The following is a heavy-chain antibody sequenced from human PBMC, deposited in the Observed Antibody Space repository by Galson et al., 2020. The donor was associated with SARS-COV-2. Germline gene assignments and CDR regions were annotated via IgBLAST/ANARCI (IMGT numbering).Heavy chain of an antibody. D-gene: IGHD3-3*01. J-gene: IGHJ5*02. V-gene: IGHV4-39*07. CDR1: VGSVSSSSYY. CDR3: ARDDKGRTIFGVVIDNWFDP. Sequence: SETLSLTCTVSVGSVSSSSYYLGWIRQPPGKRLEWIGSIYYNGGTSYNPSLKSRFTISLDTSKNQFSLNLNYVTAADTAIYYCARDDKGRTIFGVVIDNWFDPWGQGTRVTVSS. CDR2: IYYNGGT.